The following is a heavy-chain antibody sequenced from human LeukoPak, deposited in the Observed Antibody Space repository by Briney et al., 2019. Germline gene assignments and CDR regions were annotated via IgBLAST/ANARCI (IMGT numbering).Heavy chain of an antibody. CDR1: GGTFSSYA. V-gene: IGHV1-69*13. J-gene: IGHJ4*02. D-gene: IGHD6-19*01. CDR2: IIPIFGTA. CDR3: ARGRSYSSGWYDFDY. Sequence: SVKVSCKASGGTFSSYAISWVRQAPGQGLEWMGGIIPIFGTANYAQKFQGRVTITADESTSTAYMELSSLRSEDTAVYYCARGRSYSSGWYDFDYWGQGTLVTVSS.